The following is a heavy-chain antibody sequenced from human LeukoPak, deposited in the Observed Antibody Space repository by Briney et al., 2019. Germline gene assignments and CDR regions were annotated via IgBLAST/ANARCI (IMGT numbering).Heavy chain of an antibody. D-gene: IGHD2-2*01. CDR1: GGSISSGVYY. Sequence: SQTLSLTCTVSGGSISSGVYYCSWIRQHPGKGLEWIGFIYYSGSTYYNPSLKSRVTVSVDTSKTQFSLKLSSVTAADTAVYYCARESDCSSTSCYADYWGQGTLVTVSS. J-gene: IGHJ4*02. V-gene: IGHV4-31*03. CDR3: ARESDCSSTSCYADY. CDR2: IYYSGST.